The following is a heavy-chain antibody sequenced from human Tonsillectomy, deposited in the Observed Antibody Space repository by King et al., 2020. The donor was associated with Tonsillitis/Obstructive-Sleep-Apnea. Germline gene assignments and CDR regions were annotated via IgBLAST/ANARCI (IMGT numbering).Heavy chain of an antibody. CDR1: GGSISSSSYY. Sequence: LQLQESGPGLVKPSETLSLTCTVSGGSISSSSYYWGWIRQPPGKGLEWIGSFYYSGTTYYNPSLKSRVTISVDTSKNQFSLKLSSVTAADTAVYYCARRLDSGTPYYYYMDVWGKGTTVTVSS. CDR3: ARRLDSGTPYYYYMDV. J-gene: IGHJ6*03. V-gene: IGHV4-39*01. D-gene: IGHD1-14*01. CDR2: FYYSGTT.